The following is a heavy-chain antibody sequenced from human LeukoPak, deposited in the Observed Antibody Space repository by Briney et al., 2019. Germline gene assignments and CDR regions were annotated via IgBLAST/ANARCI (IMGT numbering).Heavy chain of an antibody. CDR3: ARVEQGYCSSTSCYEAFYYYYYGMDV. D-gene: IGHD2-2*01. J-gene: IGHJ6*02. CDR1: GYTFTSYG. Sequence: ASVKVSCKASGYTFTSYGISWVRQAPGQGLEWMGWISAYNGNTNYAQKLQGRVTMTTDTSTSTAYMELRSLRSDDTAVYYCARVEQGYCSSTSCYEAFYYYYYGMDVWGQGTTVTVSS. V-gene: IGHV1-18*01. CDR2: ISAYNGNT.